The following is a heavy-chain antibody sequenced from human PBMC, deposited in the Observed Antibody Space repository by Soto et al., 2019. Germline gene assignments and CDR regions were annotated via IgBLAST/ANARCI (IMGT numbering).Heavy chain of an antibody. CDR1: GGSISSYY. CDR3: ARDPNDYGGNWFDH. J-gene: IGHJ5*02. V-gene: IGHV4-59*01. CDR2: IYYSGST. D-gene: IGHD4-17*01. Sequence: SETLSLTCTVSGGSISSYYWSWIRQPPGKGLEWIGYIYYSGSTNYNPSLKSRVTISVDTSKNQFSLKLSSVTAADTAVYYCARDPNDYGGNWFDHWGQGTLVTVSS.